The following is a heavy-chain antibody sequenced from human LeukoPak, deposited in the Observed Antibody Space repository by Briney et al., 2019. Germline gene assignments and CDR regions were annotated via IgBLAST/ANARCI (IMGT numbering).Heavy chain of an antibody. CDR3: ARESSFYYGGNSADAFDI. J-gene: IGHJ3*02. CDR2: IYTSGST. Sequence: SSETLSLTCTVSGGAISSYHWSWIRQPAGKGLEWIGRIYTSGSTNYNPSLKSRVTMSVDTSKNQFSLKLSSLTAADTAAYYCARESSFYYGGNSADAFDIWGQGTMVTVSS. D-gene: IGHD4-23*01. CDR1: GGAISSYH. V-gene: IGHV4-4*07.